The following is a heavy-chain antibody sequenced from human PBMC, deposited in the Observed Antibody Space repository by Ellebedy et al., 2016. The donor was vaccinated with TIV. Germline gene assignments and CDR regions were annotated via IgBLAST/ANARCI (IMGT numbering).Heavy chain of an antibody. CDR2: IYYSGST. J-gene: IGHJ3*02. CDR1: GGSISSYY. V-gene: IGHV4-59*01. D-gene: IGHD3-3*01. Sequence: SETLSLTCTVSGGSISSYYWSWIRQPPGKGLEWIGYIYYSGSTNYNPSLKSRVTISVDTSKNQFSLKLSSVTAADTAVYYCARVQETIFGVVINPFAFDIWGQGTMVTVSS. CDR3: ARVQETIFGVVINPFAFDI.